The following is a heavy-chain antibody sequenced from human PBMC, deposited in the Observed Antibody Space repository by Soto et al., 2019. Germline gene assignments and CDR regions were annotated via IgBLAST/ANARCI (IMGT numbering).Heavy chain of an antibody. V-gene: IGHV1-3*01. D-gene: IGHD2-8*02. CDR1: GFSFSDNL. Sequence: QVQLVQSGAEVRKPGASVNISCRASGFSFSDNLINWVRQAPGQSLEWMGLINPDNGNTRYSQTCQGRVTIPRHSSASIAYVEVSDLTSEDTAVYYCARDILSVGPRANDAFDVWGQGTMVTVAS. CDR2: INPDNGNT. J-gene: IGHJ3*01. CDR3: ARDILSVGPRANDAFDV.